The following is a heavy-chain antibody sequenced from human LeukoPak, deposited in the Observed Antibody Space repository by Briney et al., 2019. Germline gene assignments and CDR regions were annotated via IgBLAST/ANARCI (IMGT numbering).Heavy chain of an antibody. CDR2: INPSGGST. CDR3: ARDFYYGSGTQVGSSNGNWFDP. J-gene: IGHJ5*02. D-gene: IGHD3-10*01. Sequence: ASVKVSCKASGYTFTSYYMHWVRQAPGQGLEWMGIINPSGGSTSYAQKFQGRVTMTRDTSTSTAYMELSSLRSEDTAVYYCARDFYYGSGTQVGSSNGNWFDPWGQGTLVTVSS. CDR1: GYTFTSYY. V-gene: IGHV1-46*01.